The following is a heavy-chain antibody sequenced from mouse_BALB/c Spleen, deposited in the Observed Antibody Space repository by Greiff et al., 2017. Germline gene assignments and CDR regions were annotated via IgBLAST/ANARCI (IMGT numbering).Heavy chain of an antibody. D-gene: IGHD2-14*01. J-gene: IGHJ4*01. Sequence: VQLQQSGAELVRPGVSVKISCKGSGYTFTDYAMHWVKQSHAKSLEWIGVISTYYGDASYNQKFKGKATMTVDKSSSTAYMELARLTSEDSAIYYCARDYRYDAPYYYAMDYWGQGTSVTVSS. CDR1: GYTFTDYA. CDR3: ARDYRYDAPYYYAMDY. CDR2: ISTYYGDA. V-gene: IGHV1S137*01.